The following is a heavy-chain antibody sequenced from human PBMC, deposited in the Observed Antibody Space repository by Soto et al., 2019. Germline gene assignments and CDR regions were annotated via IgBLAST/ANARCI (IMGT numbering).Heavy chain of an antibody. D-gene: IGHD1-1*01. Sequence: QVHLVQSGAEVKKPGASVKVSCKASGYTFTSYGITWVRQAPGQGLEGMGWISAHNGNTDYAQKLQGRVIVTRDTSTSTAYMELRSRSSDDTAVYYCARGRYGDYWGQGALVTVSS. J-gene: IGHJ4*02. CDR1: GYTFTSYG. CDR2: ISAHNGNT. CDR3: ARGRYGDY. V-gene: IGHV1-18*01.